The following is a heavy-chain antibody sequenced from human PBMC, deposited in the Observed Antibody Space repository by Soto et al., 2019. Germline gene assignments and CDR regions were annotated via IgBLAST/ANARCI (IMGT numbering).Heavy chain of an antibody. CDR3: ARANYGSGSYQDGMDV. CDR2: INHSGST. D-gene: IGHD3-10*01. J-gene: IGHJ6*02. Sequence: QVQLQQWGAGLLKPSETLSLTCAVYGGSFSGYYWSWIRQPPGKGLEWIGEINHSGSTNYNPSLKSRVTISVDTSKNRFSLKLSSVTAADTAVYYCARANYGSGSYQDGMDVWGQGTTVTVSS. V-gene: IGHV4-34*01. CDR1: GGSFSGYY.